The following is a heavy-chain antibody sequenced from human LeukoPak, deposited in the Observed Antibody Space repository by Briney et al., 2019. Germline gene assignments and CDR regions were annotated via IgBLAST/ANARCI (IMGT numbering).Heavy chain of an antibody. J-gene: IGHJ3*02. D-gene: IGHD2-2*01. CDR3: AIGRHCSSTSCLDGFDI. Sequence: GESLKISCQGSGYSFTSYWIGWVRQMPGKGLEWLGIIHPGDSDTKYGPSFQGQVTLSADRSINTVYLQWSSLKASDTAMYYCAIGRHCSSTSCLDGFDIWGQGTMVIVSS. CDR2: IHPGDSDT. V-gene: IGHV5-51*01. CDR1: GYSFTSYW.